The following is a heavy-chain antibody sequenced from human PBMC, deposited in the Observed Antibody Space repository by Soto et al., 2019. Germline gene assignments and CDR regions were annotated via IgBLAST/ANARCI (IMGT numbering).Heavy chain of an antibody. CDR2: IYYSGTT. CDR3: ARDPTVVEMATIRGGYDAFDI. D-gene: IGHD5-12*01. J-gene: IGHJ3*02. CDR1: GGSISSSNYY. V-gene: IGHV4-39*06. Sequence: SETLSLTCTVSGGSISSSNYYWGWIRQPPGQGLEWIGTIYYSGTTYYNPSLKSRVTISVDTSKNQFTLKLSSVTAVDTAVYYCARDPTVVEMATIRGGYDAFDIWGQGTMVTVSS.